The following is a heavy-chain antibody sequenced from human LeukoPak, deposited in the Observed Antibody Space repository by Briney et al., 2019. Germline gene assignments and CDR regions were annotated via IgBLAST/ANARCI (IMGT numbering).Heavy chain of an antibody. Sequence: GGSLRLSCAASGFTFSSYAMSWVRQAPGKGLEWVSSISSSSSYIYYADSVKGRFTISRDNAKNSLYLQMNSLRAEDTAVYYCAREEYQLPTPPDYWGQGTLVTVSS. CDR3: AREEYQLPTPPDY. J-gene: IGHJ4*02. CDR2: ISSSSSYI. CDR1: GFTFSSYA. D-gene: IGHD2-2*01. V-gene: IGHV3-21*01.